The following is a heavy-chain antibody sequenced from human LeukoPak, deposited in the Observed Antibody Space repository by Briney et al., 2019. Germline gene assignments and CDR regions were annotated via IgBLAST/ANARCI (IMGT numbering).Heavy chain of an antibody. Sequence: ASVKVSCKASGYTFTSYDINWVRQATGQGLEWMGWMNPNSGNTGYAQKFQGRVTMTRNTSISTAYMELSSLRSEDTAVYYCARVPLHYDFWRGPVDVWGKGTTVTVSS. CDR2: MNPNSGNT. D-gene: IGHD3-3*01. V-gene: IGHV1-8*01. CDR3: ARVPLHYDFWRGPVDV. CDR1: GYTFTSYD. J-gene: IGHJ6*04.